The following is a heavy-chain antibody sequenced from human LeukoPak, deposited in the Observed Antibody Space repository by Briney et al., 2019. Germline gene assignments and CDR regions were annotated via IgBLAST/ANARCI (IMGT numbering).Heavy chain of an antibody. CDR2: IYYSGST. CDR1: GVSIRSYN. V-gene: IGHV4-59*08. J-gene: IGHJ6*02. D-gene: IGHD3-10*01. CDR3: ARYYGAGSYSTYYYFGMDV. Sequence: SETLSLTCTVSGVSIRSYNWTWIRQSQGKGLEWDGYIYYSGSTNDNPSLKSRVTISVDTSKNQFSLRLSSVTAADTAVYYCARYYGAGSYSTYYYFGMDVWGQGTTVTVSS.